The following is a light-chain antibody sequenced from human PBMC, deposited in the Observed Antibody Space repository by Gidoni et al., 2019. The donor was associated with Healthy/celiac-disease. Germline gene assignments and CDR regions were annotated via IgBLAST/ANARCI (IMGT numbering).Light chain of an antibody. CDR1: SANIGSNN. CDR2: SHN. Sequence: QSVLTQPPSASGTLAQRVTISCSGSSANIGSNNVNWYQQPPGTAPKLLIYSHNQRPSGVPDRFSGSKSGTPASLASSGLQSEDEADYYCAAWDDSLNGLYVFGTGTKVTVL. CDR3: AAWDDSLNGLYV. V-gene: IGLV1-44*01. J-gene: IGLJ1*01.